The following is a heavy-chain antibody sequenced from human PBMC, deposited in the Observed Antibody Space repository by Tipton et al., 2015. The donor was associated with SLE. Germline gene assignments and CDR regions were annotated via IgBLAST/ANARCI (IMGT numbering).Heavy chain of an antibody. V-gene: IGHV3-30*03. CDR1: GFTFATYT. Sequence: SLRLSCAASGFTFATYTMNWVRQAPGKGLEWVVIISHDGNKKYYADSVKGRFTITRDNYKRTVDLQMNSLRDDDTALYYCAREGPSGGSASYWGQGTLVIVSS. CDR2: ISHDGNKK. J-gene: IGHJ4*02. CDR3: AREGPSGGSASY. D-gene: IGHD6-19*01.